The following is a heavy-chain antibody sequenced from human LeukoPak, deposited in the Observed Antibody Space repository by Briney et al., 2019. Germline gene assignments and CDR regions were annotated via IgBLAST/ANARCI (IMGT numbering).Heavy chain of an antibody. CDR2: IHYSGST. J-gene: IGHJ6*02. V-gene: IGHV4-39*01. CDR3: ARQMYSSSWYANPYYYYYGMDV. Sequence: SETLSLTCTVSGGSISSSSYYWGWLRQPPGTGREWVGSIHYSGSTYYNPSLKSRVTISVDTSKTHFSLKLSSVTAADTAVYCCARQMYSSSWYANPYYYYYGMDVWGQGTTVTVSS. CDR1: GGSISSSSYY. D-gene: IGHD6-13*01.